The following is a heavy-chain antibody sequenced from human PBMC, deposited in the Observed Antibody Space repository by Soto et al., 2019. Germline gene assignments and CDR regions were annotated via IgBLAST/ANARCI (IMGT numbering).Heavy chain of an antibody. Sequence: QVQLVESGGGLVKPGESLRLSCAASGFTLSDYYMTWVRQTPGKGLEWISYISSNGGTVNYADSVKGRFTLSRDNIKNSLFLQMTSLRDEDTAVYYCARDGLDYYGLDVWGQGTTVTVSS. CDR2: ISSNGGTV. V-gene: IGHV3-11*01. CDR1: GFTLSDYY. J-gene: IGHJ6*02. CDR3: ARDGLDYYGLDV.